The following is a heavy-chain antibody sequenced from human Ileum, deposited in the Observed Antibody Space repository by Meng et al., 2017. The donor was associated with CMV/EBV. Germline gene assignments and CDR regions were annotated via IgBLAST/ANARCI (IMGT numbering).Heavy chain of an antibody. D-gene: IGHD5-24*01. Sequence: ASGYIFTKYGFNWLRQAPGRGLGWMGWIDVNDGNTRYGKNFQGRVTMTTDTTTSTAYMELRSLTSDDTAVYYCARDWSKMAAIILDSWGQGTLVTVSS. CDR3: ARDWSKMAAIILDS. J-gene: IGHJ4*02. CDR1: GYIFTKYG. CDR2: IDVNDGNT. V-gene: IGHV1-18*01.